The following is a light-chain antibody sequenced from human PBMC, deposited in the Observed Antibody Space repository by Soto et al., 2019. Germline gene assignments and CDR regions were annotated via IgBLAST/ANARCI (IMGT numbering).Light chain of an antibody. Sequence: EIVLTQSPGTLSLSPGERATLSCRASQTVTRSYLAWYQHKPGQAPRLLISGISNRATGIPARFSGSGSGTDFTLTISSLEPEDFAVYYCQQRSDWPLTFGGGTKVDIK. V-gene: IGKV3-11*01. CDR2: GIS. J-gene: IGKJ4*01. CDR3: QQRSDWPLT. CDR1: QTVTRSY.